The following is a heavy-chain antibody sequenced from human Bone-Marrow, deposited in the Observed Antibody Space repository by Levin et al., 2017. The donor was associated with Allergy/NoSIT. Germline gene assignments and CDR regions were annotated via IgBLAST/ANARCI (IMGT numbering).Heavy chain of an antibody. J-gene: IGHJ2*01. CDR3: AKWVRGSDGGWFFDF. Sequence: GGSLRLSCAASGFTFSSYAMTWVRQAPGKGLEWISGLSGRGETTYYADSVKGRSTISRDNDKNTLFLQMNSLRTEDTALFYCAKWVRGSDGGWFFDFWGRGTLVTVSS. V-gene: IGHV3-23*01. CDR1: GFTFSSYA. CDR2: LSGRGETT. D-gene: IGHD3-16*01.